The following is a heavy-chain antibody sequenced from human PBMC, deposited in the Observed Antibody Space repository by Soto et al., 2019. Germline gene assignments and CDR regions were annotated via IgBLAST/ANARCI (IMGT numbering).Heavy chain of an antibody. J-gene: IGHJ4*02. V-gene: IGHV4-34*01. CDR2: INQSGST. CDR1: GGSFSGYY. Sequence: QVQLQQWGAGLLKPSETLSLTCAVYGGSFSGYYWSWIRQPPGKGLEWIGEINQSGSTKYNPSLKGRVTISIDTSENQFSLELSSVTAADTAVYYCVRLADYWGQGTLVTVSS. CDR3: VRLADY.